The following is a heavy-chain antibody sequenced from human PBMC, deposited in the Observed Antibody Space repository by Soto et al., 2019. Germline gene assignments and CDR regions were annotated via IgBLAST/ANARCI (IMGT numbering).Heavy chain of an antibody. V-gene: IGHV4-59*01. CDR1: GCSINTYS. Sequence: SETLSLTCTVSGCSINTYSWNWIRQAPGKGLEWIGYISEGGSTNYNPSLKSRVTISVDTSKKQVSLKLSSVSAPDTARYFCAGYCSSSIWPEDHYCALEVWGQGTTVTVSS. CDR3: AGYCSSSIWPEDHYCALEV. D-gene: IGHD2-2*01. J-gene: IGHJ6*02. CDR2: ISEGGST.